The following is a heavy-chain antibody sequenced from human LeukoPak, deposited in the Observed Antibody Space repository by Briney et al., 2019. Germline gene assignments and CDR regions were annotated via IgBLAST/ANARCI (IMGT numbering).Heavy chain of an antibody. Sequence: GSLRLSCTSSGFFLSGHRMDWARQLSGEGLVLVSRISPTGSTTSYADSVKGRFTVSRDNAKNTLYLQVNNLRAEDTAVYYCARGPNSNWSGLDFWGQGTLLTVSS. D-gene: IGHD6-6*01. CDR1: GFFLSGHR. CDR2: ISPTGSTT. J-gene: IGHJ4*02. CDR3: ARGPNSNWSGLDF. V-gene: IGHV3-74*01.